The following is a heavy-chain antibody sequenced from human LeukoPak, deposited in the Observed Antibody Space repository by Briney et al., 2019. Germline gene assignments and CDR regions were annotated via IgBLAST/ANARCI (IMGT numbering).Heavy chain of an antibody. Sequence: SETLSLTCAVYGGSFSGYYWSWIRQPPGKGLEWIGEINHSGSTNYNPSLKSRVTISVDTSKNQFSLKLSSVTAADTAVYYCARAGIKKWDQHFRFDYWGQGTLVTASS. CDR3: ARAGIKKWDQHFRFDY. CDR2: INHSGST. D-gene: IGHD1-26*01. V-gene: IGHV4-34*01. J-gene: IGHJ4*02. CDR1: GGSFSGYY.